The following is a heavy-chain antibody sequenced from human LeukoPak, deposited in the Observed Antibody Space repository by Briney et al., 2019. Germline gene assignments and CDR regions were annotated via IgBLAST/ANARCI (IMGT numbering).Heavy chain of an antibody. CDR1: GGSISSGDYY. J-gene: IGHJ4*02. CDR2: IYYSGST. V-gene: IGHV4-30-4*01. CDR3: ATLPTVVTPGY. D-gene: IGHD4-23*01. Sequence: PSETLSLTCTVSGGSISSGDYYWSWIRQPPGKGLEWTGYIYYSGSTYYNPSLKSRVTISVDTSKNQFSLKLSSVTAADTAVYYCATLPTVVTPGYWGQGTLVTVSS.